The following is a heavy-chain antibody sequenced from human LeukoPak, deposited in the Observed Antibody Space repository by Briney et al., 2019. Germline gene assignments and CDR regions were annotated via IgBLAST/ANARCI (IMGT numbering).Heavy chain of an antibody. J-gene: IGHJ4*02. D-gene: IGHD3-10*01. Sequence: NPSETLSLTCTVSGGSISSYYWSWIRQPAGKGLEWIGRIYTSGSTNYNPSLKSRVTMSVDTSKNQFSLKLSSVTAADTAVYYCARGVLWFGEAIYYFDYWGQGTLVTVSS. CDR1: GGSISSYY. CDR2: IYTSGST. V-gene: IGHV4-4*07. CDR3: ARGVLWFGEAIYYFDY.